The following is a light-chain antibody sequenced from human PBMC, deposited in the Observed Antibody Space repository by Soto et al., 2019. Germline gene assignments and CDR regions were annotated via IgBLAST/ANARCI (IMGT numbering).Light chain of an antibody. CDR3: QQHYITPWT. CDR1: QTISSW. CDR2: ATS. J-gene: IGKJ1*01. Sequence: DIQMTQSPSTLSGSVGDRVTITCRASQTISSWLAWYQQKPGKAPKLLIYATSSLQSGVPSRFSGSGSGTDFALTISSLQSEDFATYYCQQHYITPWTFGQGTKVDIK. V-gene: IGKV1-39*01.